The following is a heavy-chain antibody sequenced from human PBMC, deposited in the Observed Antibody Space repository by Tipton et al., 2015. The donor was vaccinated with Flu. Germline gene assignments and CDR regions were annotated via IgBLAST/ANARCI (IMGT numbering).Heavy chain of an antibody. CDR3: TTGTVEGFLEWLQFYYMDV. J-gene: IGHJ6*03. D-gene: IGHD3-3*01. V-gene: IGHV3-15*01. Sequence: SLRLSCAASGFTFSNAWMSWVRQAPGKGLEWVGRIKSKTDGGTTDYAAPVKGRFTISRDDSKNTLYLQMNSLKTEDTAVYYCTTGTVEGFLEWLQFYYMDVWGKGTTVTVSS. CDR2: IKSKTDGGTT. CDR1: GFTFSNAW.